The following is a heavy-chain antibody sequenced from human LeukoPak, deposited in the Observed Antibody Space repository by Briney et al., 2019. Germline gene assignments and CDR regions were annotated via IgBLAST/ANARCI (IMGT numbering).Heavy chain of an antibody. CDR1: GGSISRSSFY. Sequence: PSETLSLTCTVSGGSISRSSFYWGWIRQPPGKGLEWIGSIYYSGSTYYNPSLRSRVTISLDTSKNQFSLKLSSVTAADTAVYYCARADYDILTGSIDYWAREPWSPSPQ. J-gene: IGHJ4*02. V-gene: IGHV4-39*07. CDR3: ARADYDILTGSIDY. CDR2: IYYSGST. D-gene: IGHD3-9*01.